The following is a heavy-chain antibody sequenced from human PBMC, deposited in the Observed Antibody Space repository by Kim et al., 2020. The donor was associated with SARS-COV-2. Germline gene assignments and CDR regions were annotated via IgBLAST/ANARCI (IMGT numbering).Heavy chain of an antibody. V-gene: IGHV3-33*01. CDR3: ARDNFISPARDY. J-gene: IGHJ4*02. D-gene: IGHD2-2*01. Sequence: GGSLRLSCEASGFTFRSYGMHWVRQAPGKGLEWVAAIFHDGSKTNYADSVKGRFTISRDNSRNTLYLQMTSLRAEDTAVYYCARDNFISPARDYWGRGAEVTVS. CDR2: IFHDGSKT. CDR1: GFTFRSYG.